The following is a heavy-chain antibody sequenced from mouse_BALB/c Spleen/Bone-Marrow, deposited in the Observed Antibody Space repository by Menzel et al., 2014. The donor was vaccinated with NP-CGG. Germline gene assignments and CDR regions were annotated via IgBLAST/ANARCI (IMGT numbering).Heavy chain of an antibody. V-gene: IGHV5-9-3*01. D-gene: IGHD1-3*01. J-gene: IGHJ2*01. CDR2: VSSGGSFT. CDR3: ARHGDNYVFDY. CDR1: GFTFSNYA. Sequence: EVQLQQSGGGLVSPGGSLKLSCAASGFTFSNYAMSWVRQTPEKRLEWDATVSSGGSFTYYPDSVKGRFTISRDSAKNTLYLQMSSLRSEDTAMYYCARHGDNYVFDYWGQGTTLTVSS.